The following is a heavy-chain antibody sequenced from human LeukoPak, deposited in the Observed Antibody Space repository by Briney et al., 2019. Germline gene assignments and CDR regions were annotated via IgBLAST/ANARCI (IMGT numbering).Heavy chain of an antibody. CDR1: GGSVSSGSYY. D-gene: IGHD1-7*01. V-gene: IGHV4-61*01. J-gene: IGHJ4*02. Sequence: SETLSLTCTVSGGSVSSGSYYWSWIRQPPGKGLEWIGYIYYSGSTNYNPSLKSRVTISVDTSKNQFSLKLSSVTAADTAVYYCARETGTTTNWGQGTLVTVPS. CDR3: ARETGTTTN. CDR2: IYYSGST.